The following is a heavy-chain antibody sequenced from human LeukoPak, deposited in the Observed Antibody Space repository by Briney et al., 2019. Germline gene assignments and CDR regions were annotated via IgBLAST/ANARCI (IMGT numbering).Heavy chain of an antibody. CDR3: ARHIAAAPGEVLGWFDP. J-gene: IGHJ5*02. CDR1: GGSISSGDYY. V-gene: IGHV4-61*08. CDR2: IYYSGST. D-gene: IGHD6-13*01. Sequence: PSETLSLTCTVSGGSISSGDYYWSWIRQPPGKGLEWIGYIYYSGSTNYNPSLKSRVTISVDTSKNQFSLKLSSVTAADTAVYYCARHIAAAPGEVLGWFDPWGQGTLVTVSS.